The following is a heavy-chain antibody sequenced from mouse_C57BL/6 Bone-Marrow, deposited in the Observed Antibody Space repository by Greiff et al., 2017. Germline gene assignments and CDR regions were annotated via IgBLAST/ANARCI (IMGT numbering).Heavy chain of an antibody. CDR1: GFTFSNYW. J-gene: IGHJ3*01. Sequence: EVKLVESGGGLVQPGGSMKLSCVASGFTFSNYWMNWVRQSPEKGLEWVAQIRLKSDNYATHYAESVKGRFTISRDDSKSSVYLQMNNLRAEDTGIYYCTGRGGNYVQFAYWGQGTLVTVSA. CDR3: TGRGGNYVQFAY. V-gene: IGHV6-3*01. D-gene: IGHD2-1*01. CDR2: IRLKSDNYAT.